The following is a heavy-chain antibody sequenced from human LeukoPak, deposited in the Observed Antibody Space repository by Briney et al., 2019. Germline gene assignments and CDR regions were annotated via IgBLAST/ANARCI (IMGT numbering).Heavy chain of an antibody. D-gene: IGHD6-13*01. V-gene: IGHV3-23*01. CDR3: AKGAAAGTNYYYGMDV. CDR1: GFTFSRYA. Sequence: GSLRLSCAASGFTFSRYAMSWVRQAPGKGLEWVSAISGSGGSTYYADSVEGRFTISRDNSKNTLYLQMNSLRAEDTAVYYCAKGAAAGTNYYYGMDVWGQGTTVTVSS. CDR2: ISGSGGST. J-gene: IGHJ6*02.